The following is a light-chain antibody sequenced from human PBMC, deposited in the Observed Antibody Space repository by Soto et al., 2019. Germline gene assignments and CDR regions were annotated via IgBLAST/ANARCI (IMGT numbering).Light chain of an antibody. V-gene: IGLV2-11*01. J-gene: IGLJ3*02. CDR1: SSDVGGYNY. CDR3: CSYAGNSLWV. CDR2: DVS. Sequence: QSALTQPRSVSGSPGQSVTISCTGTSSDVGGYNYVSWYQQHPGKAPKLMIYDVSKWPSGVPDRFSGSKSGNTASLTISGLQAEDEGYYYCCSYAGNSLWVFGGGTKLTVL.